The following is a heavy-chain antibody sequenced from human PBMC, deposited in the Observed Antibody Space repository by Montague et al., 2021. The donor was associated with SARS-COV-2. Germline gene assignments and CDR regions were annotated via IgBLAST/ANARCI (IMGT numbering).Heavy chain of an antibody. CDR2: INHSGST. Sequence: SETLSLTCAVYGGSLSGYYWSWIRQPPGKGLEWIGEINHSGSTNYNPSLKSRVTISVDTSKNQFSLKLSSVTAADTAVYYCARGRTVTTFYYYYYGGMDVWGQGTTVTVSS. J-gene: IGHJ6*02. CDR3: ARGRTVTTFYYYYYGGMDV. D-gene: IGHD4-17*01. V-gene: IGHV4-34*01. CDR1: GGSLSGYY.